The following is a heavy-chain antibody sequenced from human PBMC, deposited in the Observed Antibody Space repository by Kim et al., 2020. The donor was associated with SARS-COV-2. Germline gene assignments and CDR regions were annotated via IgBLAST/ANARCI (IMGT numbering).Heavy chain of an antibody. Sequence: GGSLRLSCAASGFTFSSYGMHWVRQAPGKGLEWVAVISYDGSNKYYADSVKGRFTISRDNSKNTLYLQMNSLRAEDTAVYYCAKVGVGDYNDYWGQGTLVTVSS. D-gene: IGHD4-17*01. V-gene: IGHV3-30*18. CDR2: ISYDGSNK. J-gene: IGHJ4*02. CDR3: AKVGVGDYNDY. CDR1: GFTFSSYG.